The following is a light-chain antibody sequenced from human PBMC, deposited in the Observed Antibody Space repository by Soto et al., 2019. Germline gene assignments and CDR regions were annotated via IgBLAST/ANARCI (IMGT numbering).Light chain of an antibody. CDR1: QSLLHSNGYNY. V-gene: IGKV2-28*01. CDR3: KHALQSWT. J-gene: IGKJ1*01. CDR2: WGS. Sequence: DIVMTQSPLSLPVTLGEPASISCRSSQSLLHSNGYNYLDWYLQKPGQPPQLLIYWGSNRASGVPDRFSGSASGTDFTLKISRVEAENVPVYYCKHALQSWTFGQGTKVEI.